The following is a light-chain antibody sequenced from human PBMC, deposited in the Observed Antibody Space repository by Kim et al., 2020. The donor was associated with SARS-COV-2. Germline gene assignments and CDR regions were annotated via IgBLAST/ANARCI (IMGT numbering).Light chain of an antibody. CDR1: SSNVGSNT. CDR3: AAWDDSLNGVV. Sequence: GQRVTISCSGNSSNVGSNTVNWYQQLPGTAPKLLIYSNTQRPSGVPDRFSGSKSGTSASLAISGLQSEDEADYYCAAWDDSLNGVVFGGGTQLTVL. V-gene: IGLV1-44*01. CDR2: SNT. J-gene: IGLJ2*01.